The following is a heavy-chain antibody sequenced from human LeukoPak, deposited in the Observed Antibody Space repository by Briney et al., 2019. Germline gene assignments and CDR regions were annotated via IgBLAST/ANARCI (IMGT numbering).Heavy chain of an antibody. V-gene: IGHV3-74*01. CDR1: GFTFSSFW. CDR2: ISAGGDTT. J-gene: IGHJ4*02. D-gene: IGHD1-26*01. Sequence: GGSLRLSCAASGFTFSSFWMHWVRQAPGKGLVWVSRISAGGDTTTYADSVKDRFTISRDNARNTLYLQMNSLRAEDTAVYYCASGGSGTYDYWGQGTLVTVSS. CDR3: ASGGSGTYDY.